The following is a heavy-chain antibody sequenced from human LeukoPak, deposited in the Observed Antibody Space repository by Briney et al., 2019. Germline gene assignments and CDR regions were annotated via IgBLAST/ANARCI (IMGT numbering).Heavy chain of an antibody. J-gene: IGHJ4*02. D-gene: IGHD6-19*01. CDR1: GVTFSSYG. Sequence: PGGSLRLSCAAAGVTFSSYGMHLVRQAPGKGLEWVAVISYDGSNKYYADSVKGRFTISRDNSKNTLYLQMNSLRAEDTAVYYCAKDHVAGIDYWGQGTLVTVSS. V-gene: IGHV3-30*18. CDR2: ISYDGSNK. CDR3: AKDHVAGIDY.